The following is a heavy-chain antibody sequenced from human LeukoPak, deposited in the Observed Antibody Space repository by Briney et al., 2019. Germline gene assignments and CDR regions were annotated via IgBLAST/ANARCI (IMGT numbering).Heavy chain of an antibody. V-gene: IGHV4-34*01. CDR1: GGSFSGYY. D-gene: IGHD2-2*01. J-gene: IGHJ4*02. Sequence: SETLSLTCAAYGGSFSGYYWSWIRQPPGKGLEWIGEINHSGSTNYNPSLKSRVTISVDTSKNQFSLKLSSVTAADTAVYYCARGDGDIVVVPAATPFDYWGQGTLVTVSP. CDR2: INHSGST. CDR3: ARGDGDIVVVPAATPFDY.